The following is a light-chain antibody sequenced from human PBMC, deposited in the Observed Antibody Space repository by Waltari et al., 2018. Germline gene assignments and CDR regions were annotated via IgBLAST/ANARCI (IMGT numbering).Light chain of an antibody. V-gene: IGLV2-11*01. CDR2: EVS. CDR3: CAYAGAKV. J-gene: IGLJ1*01. CDR1: SSAVGGYDY. Sequence: QSALTQPRSVSGSPGQSVAISCIGTSSAVGGYDYVSWYQQHPGKAPKLMIYEVSKRPSGVPDRFSGSKSGNTASLTISGLQGDDEADYYCCAYAGAKVFGTGTKVTVL.